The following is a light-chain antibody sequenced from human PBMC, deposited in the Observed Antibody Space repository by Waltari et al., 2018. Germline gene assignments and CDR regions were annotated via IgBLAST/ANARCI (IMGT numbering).Light chain of an antibody. Sequence: QSALTQPASVSGSPGQSITISCTGTRSDVGGYNYVSWYQQRPGKAPKLIIYEVNNRPSGVSNRLSGSKSGHTASLTISGLQPEDEADYYCSSYRTTNTWVFGGGTKLTVL. J-gene: IGLJ3*02. V-gene: IGLV2-14*01. CDR1: RSDVGGYNY. CDR2: EVN. CDR3: SSYRTTNTWV.